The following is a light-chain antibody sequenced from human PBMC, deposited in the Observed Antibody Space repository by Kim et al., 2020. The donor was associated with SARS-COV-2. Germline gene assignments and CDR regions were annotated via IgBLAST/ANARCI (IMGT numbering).Light chain of an antibody. Sequence: SPGERATHSCRASQSVSSYLVWYQQKPGQAPRLLIYDASNRATGIPARFSGSGSGTDFTLTISSLEPEDFAVYYCQQRSNWPPLTFGGGTKVDIK. CDR2: DAS. V-gene: IGKV3-11*01. CDR3: QQRSNWPPLT. CDR1: QSVSSY. J-gene: IGKJ4*01.